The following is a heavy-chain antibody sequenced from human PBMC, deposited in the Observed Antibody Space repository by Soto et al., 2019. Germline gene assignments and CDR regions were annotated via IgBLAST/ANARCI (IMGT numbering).Heavy chain of an antibody. V-gene: IGHV1-18*01. CDR2: IRAYNGNR. CDR3: ARDLPPMDV. CDR1: GYTFSSYG. Sequence: ASVKVSCKASGYTFSSYGISWVRQAPGQGLEWMGWIRAYNGNRSYAQRLQGRVTMTTDTSTSTAYMELRSLRSDDTAVYYCARDLPPMDVWGQGTTVTVSS. J-gene: IGHJ6*02.